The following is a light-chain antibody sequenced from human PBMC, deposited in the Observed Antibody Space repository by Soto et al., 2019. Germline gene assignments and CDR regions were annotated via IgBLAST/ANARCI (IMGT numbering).Light chain of an antibody. CDR1: QDISTL. J-gene: IGKJ4*01. CDR3: QQYAHLPLT. Sequence: DIRMTQSPSSLSASVGDRVIITCQANQDISTLLNWFQQKPGKAPKLLISDASILESGVPSRVSGSGSGTDFPFTITSLQPEDFATYYCQQYAHLPLTFGGGTKVEIK. CDR2: DAS. V-gene: IGKV1-33*01.